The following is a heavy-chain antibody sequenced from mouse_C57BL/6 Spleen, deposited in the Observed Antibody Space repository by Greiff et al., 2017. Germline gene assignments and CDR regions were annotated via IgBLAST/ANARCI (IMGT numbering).Heavy chain of an antibody. CDR1: GFTFSDAW. CDR2: IRNKANNHAT. J-gene: IGHJ2*01. D-gene: IGHD1-1*01. V-gene: IGHV6-6*01. CDR3: TRGRYYGSRKGFDY. Sequence: EVHLVESGGGLVQPGGSMKLSCAASGFTFSDAWMDWVRQSPEKGLEWVAEIRNKANNHATYYAESVKGRFTISRDDSKSSVYLQMNSLRAEDTGIYYCTRGRYYGSRKGFDYWGQGTTLTVSS.